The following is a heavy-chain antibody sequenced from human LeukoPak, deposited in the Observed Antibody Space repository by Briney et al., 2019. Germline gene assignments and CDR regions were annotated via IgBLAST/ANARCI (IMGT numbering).Heavy chain of an antibody. CDR1: VGSISSGSYY. V-gene: IGHV4-61*02. D-gene: IGHD2-2*01. CDR3: ARDRRICSSTSCPTYYYYYYMDV. CDR2: IYTSGST. J-gene: IGHJ6*03. Sequence: SQTLSLTCTVSVGSISSGSYYWSWIRQPAGKGLEWIGRIYTSGSTNYNPSLKSRVTISVDTSKNQFSLKLSSVTAADTAVYYCARDRRICSSTSCPTYYYYYYMDVWGKGATVTVSS.